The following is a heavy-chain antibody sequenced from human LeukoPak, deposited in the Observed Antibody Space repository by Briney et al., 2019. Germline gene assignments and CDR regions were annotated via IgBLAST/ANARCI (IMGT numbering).Heavy chain of an antibody. CDR2: IYPGDSDT. D-gene: IGHD6-6*01. CDR3: ARHKYSSSALPDDAFDI. CDR1: GYSFTSYW. J-gene: IGHJ3*02. Sequence: GESLKISCKGSGYSFTSYWIGWVRQMPGKGLEWMGIIYPGDSDTRYSPSLQGQVTISADKSISTAYLQWSSLKASDTAMYYCARHKYSSSALPDDAFDIWGQGTMDTVSS. V-gene: IGHV5-51*01.